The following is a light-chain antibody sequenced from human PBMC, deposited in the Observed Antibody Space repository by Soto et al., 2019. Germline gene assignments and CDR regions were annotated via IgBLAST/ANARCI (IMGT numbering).Light chain of an antibody. Sequence: QSALTQPRSVSGSPGQSVTISCTGTSSDVGDYNYVSWYQQHPGKAPKLMIYDVSKWPSGVPDRFSGSKSSNTASLTISGLQAEDEADYSCCSYAGSYTYVFGTGTKLTVL. J-gene: IGLJ1*01. V-gene: IGLV2-11*01. CDR3: CSYAGSYTYV. CDR2: DVS. CDR1: SSDVGDYNY.